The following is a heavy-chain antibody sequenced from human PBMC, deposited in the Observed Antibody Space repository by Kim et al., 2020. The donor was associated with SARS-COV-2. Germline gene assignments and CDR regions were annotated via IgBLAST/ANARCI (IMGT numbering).Heavy chain of an antibody. CDR2: TINKANSYTT. CDR3: ARGRFDSSGYYYFRVVPYWYFDL. J-gene: IGHJ2*01. D-gene: IGHD3-22*01. V-gene: IGHV3-72*01. CDR1: GFTFSDHY. Sequence: GGSLRLSCAASGFTFSDHYMDWVRQAPGKGLEWVGRTINKANSYTTEYAASGKGRFTISRDDSKNSLYLQMNSLKTEDTAVYYCARGRFDSSGYYYFRVVPYWYFDLWGRGTLVTVSS.